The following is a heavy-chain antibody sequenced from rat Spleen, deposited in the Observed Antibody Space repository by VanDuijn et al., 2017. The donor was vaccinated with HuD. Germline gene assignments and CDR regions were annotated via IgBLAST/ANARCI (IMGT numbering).Heavy chain of an antibody. V-gene: IGHV5-22*01. CDR2: ISYEGSST. Sequence: EVQLVESGGGLVQPGRSMKLSCAASGFTFSDYYMAWVRQAPKKGLEWVASISYEGSSTYYGDSVKGRFTISRDNAKSTLYLQMNSLRSEDTATYYCTRDITTEGIFDYWGQGVMVTVSS. CDR3: TRDITTEGIFDY. D-gene: IGHD1-11*01. J-gene: IGHJ2*01. CDR1: GFTFSDYY.